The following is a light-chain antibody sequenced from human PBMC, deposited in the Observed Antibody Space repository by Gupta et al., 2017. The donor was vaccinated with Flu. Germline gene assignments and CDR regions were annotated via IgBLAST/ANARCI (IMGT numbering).Light chain of an antibody. J-gene: IGKJ1*01. CDR1: QSISSF. V-gene: IGKV1-39*01. CDR3: LQTYSTPRT. CDR2: AAA. Sequence: DIQMTQSPSSLTASVGDRVTITCRASQSISSFLSLYQQKPGKAPKLLIYAAARFQSGAPSRFSGSGSGTDFILSIISLQPEDFATYYCLQTYSTPRTFGQGTKVEIK.